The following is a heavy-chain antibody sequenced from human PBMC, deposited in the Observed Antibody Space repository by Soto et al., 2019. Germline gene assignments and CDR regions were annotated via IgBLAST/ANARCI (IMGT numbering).Heavy chain of an antibody. CDR1: GGTFSSYA. CDR2: IIPFIGTA. D-gene: IGHD4-4*01. V-gene: IGHV1-69*18. J-gene: IGHJ6*02. Sequence: QVQLVQAGAEVKKPGSSVTVSCKASGGTFSSYAISWVQQAPGQGLEWMGRIIPFIGTANYAQKFQCRVTITADESTRSAYMELTSLRSEDTAVYYCARVVMTTVPASYYYGMDVWGQGTTVTVSS. CDR3: ARVVMTTVPASYYYGMDV.